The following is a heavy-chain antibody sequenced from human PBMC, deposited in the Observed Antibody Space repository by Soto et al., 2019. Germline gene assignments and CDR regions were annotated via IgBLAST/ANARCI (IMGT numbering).Heavy chain of an antibody. D-gene: IGHD2-15*01. V-gene: IGHV2-26*01. Sequence: QVTLKESGPVLVKPTETLTLTCTVSEFSLSNARMGVSWIRQPPGKALEWLAHIFSNDEKSYRTSLKSRLTISKDTSESQVVLTMTNMDPVDTATYYCERIRGRPGPVDYWGQGTLVTVSS. CDR3: ERIRGRPGPVDY. CDR2: IFSNDEK. CDR1: EFSLSNARMG. J-gene: IGHJ4*02.